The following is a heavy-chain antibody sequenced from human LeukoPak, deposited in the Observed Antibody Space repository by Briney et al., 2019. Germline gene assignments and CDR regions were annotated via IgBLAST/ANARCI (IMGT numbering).Heavy chain of an antibody. CDR3: AKRPGYYGSGSPYFDY. CDR1: GFSFSVFW. J-gene: IGHJ4*02. V-gene: IGHV3-74*01. Sequence: GGSLRLSCAASGFSFSVFWMHWVRQAPGKGPVWVSRIKTDGSITNYADSVKGRFTISRDNARNTLYLQMNSLRAEDTAVYYCAKRPGYYGSGSPYFDYWGQGTLVTVSS. D-gene: IGHD3-10*01. CDR2: IKTDGSIT.